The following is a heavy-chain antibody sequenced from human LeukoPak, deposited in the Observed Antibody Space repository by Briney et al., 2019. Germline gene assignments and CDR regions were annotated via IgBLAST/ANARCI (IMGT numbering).Heavy chain of an antibody. Sequence: PGGSLRLSCAASGFTFSSYGMHWVRHAPGKGLELVAVISYDGSNKYYADSVKGRFTISRDNSKNTLYLQMNSLRAEDTAVYYCARSPKYCSGGSCYSVDAFDIWGQGTMVTVSS. D-gene: IGHD2-15*01. CDR1: GFTFSSYG. CDR2: ISYDGSNK. J-gene: IGHJ3*02. V-gene: IGHV3-30*03. CDR3: ARSPKYCSGGSCYSVDAFDI.